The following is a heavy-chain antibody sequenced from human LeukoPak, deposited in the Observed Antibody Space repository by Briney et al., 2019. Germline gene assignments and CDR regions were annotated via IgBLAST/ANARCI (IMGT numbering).Heavy chain of an antibody. CDR3: ATTYYYDSSGYYYDAFDI. CDR1: GGSISSSSYY. CDR2: IYYSGST. D-gene: IGHD3-22*01. J-gene: IGHJ3*02. Sequence: SETLSLTCTVSGGSISSSSYYWGWIRQPPGKGLEWIGSIYYSGSTHYNPSLKSRVTISVDTSKNQFSLKLSSVTAADTAVYYCATTYYYDSSGYYYDAFDIWGQGTMVTVSS. V-gene: IGHV4-39*01.